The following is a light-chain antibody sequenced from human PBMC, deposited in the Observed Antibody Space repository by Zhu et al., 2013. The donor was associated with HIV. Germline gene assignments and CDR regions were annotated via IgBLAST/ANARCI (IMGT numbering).Light chain of an antibody. CDR2: GAS. J-gene: IGKJ4*01. V-gene: IGKV3-15*01. CDR1: QSISNN. CDR3: QQYGSSPLT. Sequence: EIVMTQSPVTLSGSPGERATLSCRASQSISNNLAWFQQRPGQPPRLLIYGASSRATGIPARFSGSGSGTEFTLTISRLEPEDFAVYYCQQYGSSPLTFGGGTTLEIK.